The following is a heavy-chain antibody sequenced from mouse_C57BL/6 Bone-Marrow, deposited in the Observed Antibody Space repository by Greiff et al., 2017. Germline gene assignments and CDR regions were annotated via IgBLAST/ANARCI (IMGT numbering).Heavy chain of an antibody. V-gene: IGHV1-59*01. CDR2: IDPSDSYT. Sequence: QVQLQQSGAELVRPGTSLKLSCKASGYTFTSYWMHWVKQRPGQGLEWIGVIDPSDSYTNYNQKFKGKDTFTIDTSSSTAYLQLSSLTSEDSAVYYCARPSFENWGQGNLVTVSA. CDR3: ARPSFEN. J-gene: IGHJ3*01. CDR1: GYTFTSYW.